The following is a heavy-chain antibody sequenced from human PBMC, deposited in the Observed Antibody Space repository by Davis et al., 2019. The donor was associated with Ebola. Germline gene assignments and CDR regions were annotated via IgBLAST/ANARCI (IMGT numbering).Heavy chain of an antibody. Sequence: GESLKISCAASGFTFSSYSMNWVRQAPGKGLEWVSSISSSSSYIYYADSVKGRFTISRDNAKNSLYLQMNSLRAEDTAVYYCARERITIFGVVGMDVWGQGTTVTVSS. CDR2: ISSSSSYI. J-gene: IGHJ6*02. V-gene: IGHV3-21*01. CDR3: ARERITIFGVVGMDV. D-gene: IGHD3-3*01. CDR1: GFTFSSYS.